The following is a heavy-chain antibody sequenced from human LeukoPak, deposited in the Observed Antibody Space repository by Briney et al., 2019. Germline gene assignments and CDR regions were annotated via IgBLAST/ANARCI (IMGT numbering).Heavy chain of an antibody. CDR2: IYYSGST. D-gene: IGHD5-24*01. V-gene: IGHV4-59*01. CDR3: ARRDLRSDAFDI. Sequence: PSETLSLTCTVSGGSISSYYWSWIRQPPGKGLEWIGYIYYSGSTNCNPSLKSRVTISVDTSKNQFSLKLSSVTAADTAVYYCARRDLRSDAFDIWGQGTMVTVSS. J-gene: IGHJ3*02. CDR1: GGSISSYY.